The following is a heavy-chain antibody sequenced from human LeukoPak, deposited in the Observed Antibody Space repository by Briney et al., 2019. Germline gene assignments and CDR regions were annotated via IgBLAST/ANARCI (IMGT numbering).Heavy chain of an antibody. D-gene: IGHD5-18*01. V-gene: IGHV3-21*04. CDR1: GFTFSSYS. CDR2: ISSSSSYI. J-gene: IGHJ4*02. CDR3: ARDRGYSYAATDY. Sequence: PGGSLRLSCAASGFTFSSYSMNWVRQAPGKGLEWVSSISSSSSYIYYADSVKGRFTISRDNAKNSLYLQMNSLRAEDTALYYCARDRGYSYAATDYWGQGTLVTVSS.